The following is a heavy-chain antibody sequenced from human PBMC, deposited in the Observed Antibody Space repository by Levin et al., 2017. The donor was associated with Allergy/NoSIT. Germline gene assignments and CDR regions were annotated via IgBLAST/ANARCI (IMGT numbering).Heavy chain of an antibody. CDR1: GFTFNTYS. J-gene: IGHJ3*02. CDR2: ISSSSSYI. Sequence: GESLKISCAASGFTFNTYSINWVRQAPGKGLEWVSSISSSSSYIYYADSVKGRFTISRDNVRNSLYLQMNSLRVEDTAVYYCARDRALTNDAFDIWGQGTRVTVSS. D-gene: IGHD3-9*01. CDR3: ARDRALTNDAFDI. V-gene: IGHV3-21*01.